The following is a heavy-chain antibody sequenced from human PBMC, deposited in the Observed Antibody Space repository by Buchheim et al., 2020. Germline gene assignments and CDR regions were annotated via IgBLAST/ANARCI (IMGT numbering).Heavy chain of an antibody. CDR3: ARDHRVVIARNDFYGMDV. V-gene: IGHV3-48*02. CDR1: GFSFSSFG. CDR2: ISTSSTTI. J-gene: IGHJ6*02. Sequence: VQLVESGGGVVQPGRSLRLSCVASGFSFSSFGMHWVRQAPGKGLEWVSYISTSSTTIYYADSVKGRFTISRDNAKNSLYLQMNSLRDEDTAVYYCARDHRVVIARNDFYGMDVWGQGTT. D-gene: IGHD2-21*01.